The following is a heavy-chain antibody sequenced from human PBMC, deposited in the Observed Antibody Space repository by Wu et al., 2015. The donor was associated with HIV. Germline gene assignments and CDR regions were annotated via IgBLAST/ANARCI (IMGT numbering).Heavy chain of an antibody. CDR2: IIPKFGTT. CDR3: ARDRWGLGYCPYNNCPWAFDI. D-gene: IGHD2-15*01. CDR1: GGTFSSYS. J-gene: IGHJ3*02. Sequence: QVQLVQSGPEVKKPGSSVKVTCKASGGTFSSYSISWVRQAPGQGLEWMGGIIPKFGTTKYSQKFQDTVTITADEATNTAYMELSGLTSGDTAAYYCARDRWGLGYCPYNNCPWAFDIWGQGTMVTVSS. V-gene: IGHV1-69*12.